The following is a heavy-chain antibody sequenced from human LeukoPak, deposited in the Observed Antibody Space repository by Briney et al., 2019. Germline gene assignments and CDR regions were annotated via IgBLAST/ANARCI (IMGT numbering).Heavy chain of an antibody. V-gene: IGHV4-39*01. Sequence: SETLSLTGTVSGGSINRSYYYWGWIRQPPGKGLEWIGSIYYSGNTYYNPSLKSRVTISVDTSKNQFSLKLSSVTAADTAVYYCARLMTTVTSEYWGQGTLVTVSS. CDR2: IYYSGNT. J-gene: IGHJ4*02. D-gene: IGHD4-17*01. CDR3: ARLMTTVTSEY. CDR1: GGSINRSYYY.